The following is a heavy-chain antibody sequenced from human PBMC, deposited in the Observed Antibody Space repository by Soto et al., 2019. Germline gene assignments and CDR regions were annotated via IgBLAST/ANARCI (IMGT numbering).Heavy chain of an antibody. CDR3: AREVTYGGGSFSLGL. D-gene: IGHD3-10*01. Sequence: QVQLVQSGAEVAKPGASVKVSCKTSGYFFTSHYIHWVRLAPGRGLEWMGRINPNNGDTNSPQKFQGRVTMTSDTSISTAYMEMSGLRSDDTALCYCAREVTYGGGSFSLGLWGQGTLVTVSS. V-gene: IGHV1-2*06. CDR2: INPNNGDT. CDR1: GYFFTSHY. J-gene: IGHJ4*02.